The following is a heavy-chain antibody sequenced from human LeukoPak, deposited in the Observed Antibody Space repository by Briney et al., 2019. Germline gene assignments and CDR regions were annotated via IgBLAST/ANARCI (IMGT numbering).Heavy chain of an antibody. J-gene: IGHJ4*02. CDR3: AREHYGDYYFDY. CDR2: IYSGGST. CDR1: GFTVSSNY. Sequence: GGSLRLSCAAPGFTVSSNYMSWVRQAPGKGLEWVSVIYSGGSTYYADSVKGRFTISRDNSKNTLYLQMNSLRAEDTAVYYCAREHYGDYYFDYWGQGTLVTVSS. V-gene: IGHV3-53*01. D-gene: IGHD4-17*01.